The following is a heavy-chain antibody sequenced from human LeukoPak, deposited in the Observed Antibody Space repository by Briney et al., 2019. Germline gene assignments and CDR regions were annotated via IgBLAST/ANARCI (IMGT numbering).Heavy chain of an antibody. CDR1: GFTFSNYG. D-gene: IGHD1-26*01. CDR3: ARRQGRRGIVGPTILKGAFDI. CDR2: ISGSGGST. V-gene: IGHV3-23*01. Sequence: PGGSLRLSCAASGFTFSNYGINWVRQAPGKGLEWVSAISGSGGSTYYADSVKGRFTISRDDAKNSLYLQMNSLRAEDTAVYYCARRQGRRGIVGPTILKGAFDIWGQGTMVTVSS. J-gene: IGHJ3*02.